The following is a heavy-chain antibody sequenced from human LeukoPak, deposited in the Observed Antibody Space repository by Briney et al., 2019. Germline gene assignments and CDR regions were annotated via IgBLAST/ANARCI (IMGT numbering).Heavy chain of an antibody. CDR1: GFTFSSYS. V-gene: IGHV3-21*01. D-gene: IGHD3-10*01. J-gene: IGHJ4*02. CDR3: ARDGLGIDY. Sequence: GGSLRLSCAASGFTFSSYSMNWVRQAPGKGLEWVSSISSGSGYIHYADSVKGRFTISRDNANKSLYLKMNSLRAEDTAVYYCARDGLGIDYWGQGTLVTVSS. CDR2: ISSGSGYI.